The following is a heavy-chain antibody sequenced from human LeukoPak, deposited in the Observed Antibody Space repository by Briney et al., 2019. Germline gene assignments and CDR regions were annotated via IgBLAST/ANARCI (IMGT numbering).Heavy chain of an antibody. CDR1: GGSISSHY. CDR3: ARTGGVIWFGELSGFDY. Sequence: SETLSLTCTVSGGSISSHYWSWIRQPPGKGLEWIGYIYYSGSANYNPSLKSRVTISVDTSKNQFSLKLSSVTAADTAVYYCARTGGVIWFGELSGFDYWGQGTLVTVSS. D-gene: IGHD3-10*01. V-gene: IGHV4-59*11. CDR2: IYYSGSA. J-gene: IGHJ4*02.